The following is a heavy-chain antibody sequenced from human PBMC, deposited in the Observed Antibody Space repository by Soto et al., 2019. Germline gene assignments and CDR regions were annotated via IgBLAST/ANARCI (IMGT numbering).Heavy chain of an antibody. V-gene: IGHV3-23*01. CDR3: AKGRGGSGSLTPRVNF. CDR2: ISGGGDTT. D-gene: IGHD3-10*01. Sequence: EVQLLESGGGLVQPGGSLRLSCAASGFTFNNYAMTWVRQAPGKGLEWVSAISGGGDTTSYADSVKGRFTVSRDGYKNTLYLQMSSLRVVDTALYYRAKGRGGSGSLTPRVNFWGQGTLVTVSS. CDR1: GFTFNNYA. J-gene: IGHJ4*02.